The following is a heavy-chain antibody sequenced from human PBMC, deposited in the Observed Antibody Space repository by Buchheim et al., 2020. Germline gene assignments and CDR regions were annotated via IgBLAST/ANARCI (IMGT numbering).Heavy chain of an antibody. V-gene: IGHV3-23*01. CDR3: AKGYDY. Sequence: EVQLLESGGGLVQPGGSLRLSCAVSGFTFSSSAMSWVRQAPGKGLEWVSTITGSGGSTYHAGSVKGRFNISRDNSKGHRHLHMNSLRAEDTAVYYCAKGYDYWGQGTL. CDR1: GFTFSSSA. CDR2: ITGSGGST. J-gene: IGHJ4*02.